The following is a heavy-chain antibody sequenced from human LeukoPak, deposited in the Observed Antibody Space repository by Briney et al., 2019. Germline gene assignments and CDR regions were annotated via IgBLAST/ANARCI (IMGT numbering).Heavy chain of an antibody. CDR1: GGSISSSSYY. J-gene: IGHJ4*02. V-gene: IGHV4-39*01. D-gene: IGHD3-22*01. Sequence: SETLSLTCTVSGGSISSSSYYWGWIRQPPGKGLEWIGSIYYSGSTYYNPSLKSRVTISVDTSKNQFSLKLSSVTAADTAVYYCARHDVSLIAMIVVVITAFDYWGQGTLVTVSS. CDR3: ARHDVSLIAMIVVVITAFDY. CDR2: IYYSGST.